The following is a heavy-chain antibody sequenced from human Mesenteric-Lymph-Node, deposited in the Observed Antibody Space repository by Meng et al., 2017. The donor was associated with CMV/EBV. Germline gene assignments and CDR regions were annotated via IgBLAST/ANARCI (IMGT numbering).Heavy chain of an antibody. V-gene: IGHV1-69*06. J-gene: IGHJ4*02. CDR3: ARRYGSWSQFDY. Sequence: KASGGTFSSYAISWVRQAPGQGLEWMGGIIPIFGTANYAQKFQGRVTITADKSTSTAYMELGSLRSEDTAVYYCARRYGSWSQFDYWGQGTLVTVSS. D-gene: IGHD6-13*01. CDR2: IIPIFGTA. CDR1: GGTFSSYA.